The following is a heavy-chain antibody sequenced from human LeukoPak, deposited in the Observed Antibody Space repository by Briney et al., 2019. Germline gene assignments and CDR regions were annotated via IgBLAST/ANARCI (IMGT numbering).Heavy chain of an antibody. Sequence: SETLSLTCTVSDVSIKNYYWSWIRQPPGKGLEWIGCIYDRGPAYYNPSLKSRFTISVDRPKNQFFLNVTSLTAADTAVYYCARSRQASGLFNSWGQGTLVVVSS. J-gene: IGHJ5*01. CDR2: IYDRGPA. CDR3: ARSRQASGLFNS. CDR1: DVSIKNYY. V-gene: IGHV4-59*12. D-gene: IGHD3-10*01.